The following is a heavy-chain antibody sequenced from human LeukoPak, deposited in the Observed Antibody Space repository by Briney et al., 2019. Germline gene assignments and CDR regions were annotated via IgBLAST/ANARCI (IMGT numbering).Heavy chain of an antibody. CDR3: ARDPGSIAVAGTGDY. Sequence: ASVKVSCKASGYTFTGYYMHWVRQAPGQGLEWMGWINPNSGGTNYAQKFQGRVTTTRDTSISTAYMELSRLRSDDTAVYYCARDPGSIAVAGTGDYWGQGTLVTVSS. CDR1: GYTFTGYY. D-gene: IGHD6-19*01. J-gene: IGHJ4*02. V-gene: IGHV1-2*02. CDR2: INPNSGGT.